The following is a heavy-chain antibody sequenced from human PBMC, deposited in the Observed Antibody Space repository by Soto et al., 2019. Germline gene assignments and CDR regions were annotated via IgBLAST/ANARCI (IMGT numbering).Heavy chain of an antibody. V-gene: IGHV5-51*01. CDR3: AGGGVRGVITQTRDYYGMDV. CDR1: GYKVSTWHNFTSYW. CDR2: IYPGDSDT. J-gene: IGHJ6*02. Sequence: GESLKISCMGSGYKVSTWHNFTSYWIAWVRQMPGKGLEWMGIIYPGDSDTRYSPSFQGQVTISADKSISTAYLQWSSLKASDTAMYYCAGGGVRGVITQTRDYYGMDVWGQGTTVTVSS. D-gene: IGHD3-10*01.